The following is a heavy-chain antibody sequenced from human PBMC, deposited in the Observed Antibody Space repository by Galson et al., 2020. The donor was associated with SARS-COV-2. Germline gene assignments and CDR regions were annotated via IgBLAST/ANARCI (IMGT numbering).Heavy chain of an antibody. CDR3: ASPARPFVFDI. CDR1: GGSISSGGYY. J-gene: IGHJ3*02. CDR2: LYYSGST. D-gene: IGHD3-16*01. Sequence: SETLSLTCTVSGGSISSGGYYWSWIRQHPGKGLEWIGYLYYSGSTYYNPSLRSRVTILVDTSKNQFSLKLSSVTAADTAVYYCASPARPFVFDIWGQGTMVTVSS. V-gene: IGHV4-31*02.